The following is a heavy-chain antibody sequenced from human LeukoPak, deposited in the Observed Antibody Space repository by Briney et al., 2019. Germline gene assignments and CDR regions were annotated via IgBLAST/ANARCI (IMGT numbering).Heavy chain of an antibody. V-gene: IGHV1-69*01. Sequence: SVKVSCKASGGTFSSYAISWVRQAPGQGLEWMGGNIPIFGTANYAQKFQGRVTITADESTSTAYMELSSLRSEDTAVYYCARYVVVGGPYYYYGMDVWGKGTTVTVSS. CDR2: NIPIFGTA. J-gene: IGHJ6*04. CDR1: GGTFSSYA. CDR3: ARYVVVGGPYYYYGMDV. D-gene: IGHD2-2*01.